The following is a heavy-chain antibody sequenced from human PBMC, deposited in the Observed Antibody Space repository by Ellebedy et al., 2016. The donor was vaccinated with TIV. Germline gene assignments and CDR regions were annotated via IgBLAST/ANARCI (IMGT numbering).Heavy chain of an antibody. CDR1: GGSISSYY. D-gene: IGHD3-10*01. V-gene: IGHV4-59*01. J-gene: IGHJ6*02. CDR2: FYHSGST. CDR3: ARVGFTMVRGVKPRPTKYGMDV. Sequence: MPSETLSLTCTVSGGSISSYYWSWIRQPPGKGLEWIGYFYHSGSTNSNPSLKSRVTLSVDTSKNQFSLKLSSVTAADTAVYYCARVGFTMVRGVKPRPTKYGMDVWGQGTTVTVSS.